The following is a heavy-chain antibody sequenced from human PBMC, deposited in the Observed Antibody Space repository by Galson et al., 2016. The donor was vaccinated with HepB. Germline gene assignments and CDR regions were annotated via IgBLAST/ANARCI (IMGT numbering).Heavy chain of an antibody. Sequence: SVKVSCKASGGSFSSYAVSWVRQAPGQGLEWMGGIIPMFGTTNYAQKFQGRVTITADKSTTTAYMDLSSLRSQDTSVYYCALDSGGDYDAFDIWGQGTMVTVSS. J-gene: IGHJ3*02. D-gene: IGHD4-17*01. V-gene: IGHV1-69*06. CDR3: ALDSGGDYDAFDI. CDR1: GGSFSSYA. CDR2: IIPMFGTT.